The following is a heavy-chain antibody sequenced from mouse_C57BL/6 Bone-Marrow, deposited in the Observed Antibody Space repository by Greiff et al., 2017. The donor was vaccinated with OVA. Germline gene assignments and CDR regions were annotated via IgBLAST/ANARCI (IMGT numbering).Heavy chain of an antibody. CDR3: ARWGNYGSSLLGV. CDR1: GYAFSSSW. J-gene: IGHJ1*03. D-gene: IGHD1-1*01. Sequence: QVQLKQSGPELVKPGASVKISCKASGYAFSSSWMNWVKQRPGKGLEWIGRIYPGDGDTNYNGKFKGKATLTADKSSSTAYMQLSSLTSEDSAVYFCARWGNYGSSLLGVWGTGTTVTVSS. V-gene: IGHV1-82*01. CDR2: IYPGDGDT.